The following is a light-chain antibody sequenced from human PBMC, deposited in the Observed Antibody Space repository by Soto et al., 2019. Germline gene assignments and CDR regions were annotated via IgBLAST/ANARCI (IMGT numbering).Light chain of an antibody. J-gene: IGKJ3*01. Sequence: DIQMTQSPSSLSASVGDRVTITCQARQDISNYLNWYQQKPGQAPKLLIYDASNLETGVPSRFSGSGSGTDFTFTISSLQPEDIATYYCQQYDNLLFTFGPGTKVDIK. CDR3: QQYDNLLFT. CDR2: DAS. V-gene: IGKV1-33*01. CDR1: QDISNY.